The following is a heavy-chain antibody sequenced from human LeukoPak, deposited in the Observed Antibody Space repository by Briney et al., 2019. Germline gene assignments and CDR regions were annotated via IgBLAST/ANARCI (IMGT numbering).Heavy chain of an antibody. D-gene: IGHD5-12*01. CDR3: ARNLVSSGYDYDY. J-gene: IGHJ4*02. V-gene: IGHV4-61*01. CDR2: IYYSGST. CDR1: GGSINSGSYY. Sequence: PSETLSLTCTVSGGSINSGSYYWSWIRQPPGKGLEWIGYIYYSGSTNYNPSLKSRVTISVDTSKNQFSLKLSSVTAADTAAYYCARNLVSSGYDYDYWGQGTLVTVSS.